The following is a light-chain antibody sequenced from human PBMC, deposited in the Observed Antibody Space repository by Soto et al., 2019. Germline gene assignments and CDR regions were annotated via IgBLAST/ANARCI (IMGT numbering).Light chain of an antibody. CDR3: QQYNSYWT. Sequence: DIQMTQSPSTLSGSVGDRVTITCRASQTISSWLAWYQQKPGKAPKLLIYDASTLMSGVPSRFSGSGSGTDFTLTISSPQPEDFATYYCQQYNSYWTFGQGTKVDIK. V-gene: IGKV1-5*01. J-gene: IGKJ1*01. CDR2: DAS. CDR1: QTISSW.